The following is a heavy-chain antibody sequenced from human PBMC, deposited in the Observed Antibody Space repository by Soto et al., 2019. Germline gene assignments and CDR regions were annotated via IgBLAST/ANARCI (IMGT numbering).Heavy chain of an antibody. J-gene: IGHJ4*02. CDR1: GGSFSDFY. D-gene: IGHD1-7*01. CDR3: AKGGRISAGRWNLVD. CDR2: INHSGTT. V-gene: IGHV4-34*01. Sequence: QAQLQQWGAGLLKPSETLSLTCAVYGGSFSDFYWSWIRQTPGKGLEWSGEINHSGTTNYNPSLKSRVTISVDTSKKQFSLKLSSVTAADTAVYYCAKGGRISAGRWNLVDGGQGTLVTVSS.